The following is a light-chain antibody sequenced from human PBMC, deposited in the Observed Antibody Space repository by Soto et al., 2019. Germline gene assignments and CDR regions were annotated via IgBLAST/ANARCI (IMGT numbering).Light chain of an antibody. Sequence: AIQMTQSPSSLSASVGDRXXITCRASQGIRNDLGWYQQKPGKAPKLLIYAASRLQSGVPSRFSGSGSGTDFTLTISSLQPEYFATYYCLQDYNYPWTFGQGTKVEIK. CDR2: AAS. CDR3: LQDYNYPWT. V-gene: IGKV1-6*01. J-gene: IGKJ1*01. CDR1: QGIRND.